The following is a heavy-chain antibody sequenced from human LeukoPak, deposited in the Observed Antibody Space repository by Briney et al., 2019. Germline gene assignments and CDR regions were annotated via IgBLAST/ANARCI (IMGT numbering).Heavy chain of an antibody. CDR3: ASGSFEYWFDP. V-gene: IGHV4-34*01. Sequence: SSETLSLTCAVYGGSFSGYYWSWIRQPPGKGLEWIGEINHSGSTNYNPSLKSRVTISVDTSKNQFSLKLSSVTAADTAVYYCASGSFEYWFDPWGQGTLVTVSS. CDR1: GGSFSGYY. CDR2: INHSGST. J-gene: IGHJ5*02. D-gene: IGHD3-9*01.